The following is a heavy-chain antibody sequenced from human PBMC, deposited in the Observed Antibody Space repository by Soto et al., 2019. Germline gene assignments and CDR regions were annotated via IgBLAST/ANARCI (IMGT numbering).Heavy chain of an antibody. V-gene: IGHV4-61*01. J-gene: IGHJ4*02. CDR2: IYYSGST. CDR3: ARATTPIIEYYFDY. D-gene: IGHD4-4*01. Sequence: SETLSLTCTVSGGSVSSGSYYWSWIRQPPGKGLEWIGYIYYSGSTNYNPSLKSRVTISVDTSKNQFSLKLSSVTAADTAVYYCARATTPIIEYYFDYWGQGTLVTVSS. CDR1: GGSVSSGSYY.